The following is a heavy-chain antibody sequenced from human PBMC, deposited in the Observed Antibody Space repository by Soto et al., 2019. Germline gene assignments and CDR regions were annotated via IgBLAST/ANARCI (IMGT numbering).Heavy chain of an antibody. D-gene: IGHD3-3*01. CDR3: ARRRFFEWAFDY. V-gene: IGHV4-59*02. CDR2: IHYTGST. CDR1: GGSVSGYY. Sequence: PSETLSLTSTFSGGSVSGYYWSWIRQPPGKGLEWIGYIHYTGSTNYNPSLKSRVTISVDTSKNQFSLELRSVTAADTAVYYCARRRFFEWAFDYWGQGTLVTVSS. J-gene: IGHJ4*02.